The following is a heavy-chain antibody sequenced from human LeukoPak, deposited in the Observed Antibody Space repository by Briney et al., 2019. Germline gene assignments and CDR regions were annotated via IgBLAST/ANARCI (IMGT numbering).Heavy chain of an antibody. CDR3: AKDSWFGELGLDY. CDR2: ISWNSGSI. V-gene: IGHV3-9*01. Sequence: GGSLRLSCAASGFTFDDYAMHWVRQAPGKGLEWVSGISWNSGSIGYADSVKGRFTISRDNAKNSLYLQMNSLRAEDTALYYCAKDSWFGELGLDYWGQGTLVTVSS. J-gene: IGHJ4*02. CDR1: GFTFDDYA. D-gene: IGHD3-10*01.